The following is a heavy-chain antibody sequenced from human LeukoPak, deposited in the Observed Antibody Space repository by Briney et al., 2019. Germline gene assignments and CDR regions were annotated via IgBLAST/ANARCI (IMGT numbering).Heavy chain of an antibody. CDR3: VWSPAVGYYYYYYYGMDV. CDR1: GGTFSSYA. V-gene: IGHV1-69*13. D-gene: IGHD6-19*01. CDR2: IIPIFGTA. J-gene: IGHJ6*02. Sequence: SVKVSCKASGGTFSSYAISWVRQAPGQGLEWMGGIIPIFGTANYAQKFQGRVTITADESTSTAYMELSSLRSEDTAVYYCVWSPAVGYYYYYYYGMDVWGQGTTVTVSS.